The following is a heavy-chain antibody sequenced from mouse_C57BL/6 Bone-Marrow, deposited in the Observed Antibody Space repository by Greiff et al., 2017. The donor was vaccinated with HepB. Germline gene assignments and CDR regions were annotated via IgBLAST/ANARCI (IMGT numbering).Heavy chain of an antibody. J-gene: IGHJ2*01. CDR3: AIRDYGLSLRVPVVSDWCKVLTKRSTCSFDY. CDR2: IHPSDSDT. V-gene: IGHV1-74*01. Sequence: QVQLQQPGAELVKSGASVKVSCKASGYTFTSYWMHWVKQRPGQGLEWIGRIHPSDSDTNYNQKFKGKATLTVDKSSSTAYMQLSSLTSEDSAVYYCAIRDYGLSLRVPVVSDWCKVLTKRSTCSFDYWGQGTTLTVSS. D-gene: IGHD1-2*01. CDR1: GYTFTSYW.